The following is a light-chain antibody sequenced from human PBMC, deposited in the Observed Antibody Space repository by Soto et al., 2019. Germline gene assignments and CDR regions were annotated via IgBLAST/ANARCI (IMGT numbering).Light chain of an antibody. Sequence: DIQMTQSPSSLSASVGDRVTITCQASQDITNYLNWYQQKSGKPPKLLIYDATILETGVPPRFSGAGSGTGFALTISRLQPEDFATYYCQQYDDLPSTFGGGTKVEV. J-gene: IGKJ4*01. V-gene: IGKV1-33*01. CDR2: DAT. CDR1: QDITNY. CDR3: QQYDDLPST.